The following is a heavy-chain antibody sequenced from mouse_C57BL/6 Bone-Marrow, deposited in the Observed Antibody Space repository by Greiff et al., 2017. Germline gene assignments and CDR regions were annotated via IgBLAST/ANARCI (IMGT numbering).Heavy chain of an antibody. D-gene: IGHD2-4*01. V-gene: IGHV1-54*01. CDR1: GYAFTNYL. CDR2: INPGSGGT. CDR3: ARSNYDYDRFAY. J-gene: IGHJ3*01. Sequence: VQRVESGAELVRPGTSVKVSCKASGYAFTNYLIEWVKQRPGQGLEWIGVINPGSGGTNYNERFKGKATLTADKSSSTAYMQLSSLTSEDSAVYFCARSNYDYDRFAYWGQGTLVTVSA.